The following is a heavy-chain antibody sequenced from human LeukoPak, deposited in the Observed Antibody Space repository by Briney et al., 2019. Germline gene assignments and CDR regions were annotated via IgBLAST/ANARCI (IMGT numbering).Heavy chain of an antibody. D-gene: IGHD3-3*01. Sequence: SETLSLTCTVSGGSISSSSYYWGWIRQPAGKGLEWIGRIYTSGSTNYNPSLKSRVTMSVDTSKNQFSLKLSSVTAADTAVYYCARDTLTIFVVVIEGGFDYWGQGTLVTVSS. CDR2: IYTSGST. V-gene: IGHV4-61*02. CDR3: ARDTLTIFVVVIEGGFDY. J-gene: IGHJ4*02. CDR1: GGSISSSSYY.